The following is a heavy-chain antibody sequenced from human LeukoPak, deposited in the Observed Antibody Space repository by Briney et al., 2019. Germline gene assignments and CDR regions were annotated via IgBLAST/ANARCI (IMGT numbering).Heavy chain of an antibody. CDR2: RIGSGNT. Sequence: GGSLRLSCAASGFSFGTFAMTWVRQVPGKGLEWVSGRIGSGNTYYAGSVKGRFTLSSDSSKNTVYLQMNSLRVEDTAIYYCAKDLHYGDGRWEFDPWGQGTLVTVSP. CDR1: GFSFGTFA. V-gene: IGHV3-23*01. CDR3: AKDLHYGDGRWEFDP. J-gene: IGHJ5*02. D-gene: IGHD4-17*01.